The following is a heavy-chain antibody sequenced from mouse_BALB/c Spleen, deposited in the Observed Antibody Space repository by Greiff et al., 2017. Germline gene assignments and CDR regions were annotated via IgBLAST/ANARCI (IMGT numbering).Heavy chain of an antibody. Sequence: EVKLMESGGGLVKPGGSLKLSCAASGFTFSDYYMYWVRQTPEKRLEWVATISDGGSYTYYPDSVKGGCTISRDNAKNNLYLQMSSLKSEDTAMYYCAREGYYGCDEKVWFAYWGQGTLVTVSA. J-gene: IGHJ3*01. CDR2: ISDGGSYT. CDR3: AREGYYGCDEKVWFAY. D-gene: IGHD2-2*01. CDR1: GFTFSDYY. V-gene: IGHV5-4*02.